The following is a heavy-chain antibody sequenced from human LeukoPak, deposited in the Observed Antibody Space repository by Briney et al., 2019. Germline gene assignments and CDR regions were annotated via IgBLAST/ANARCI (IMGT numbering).Heavy chain of an antibody. J-gene: IGHJ4*02. CDR3: ATHDVFMGYPYFDF. D-gene: IGHD3-9*01. Sequence: PGGSLRLSCAASGFIFRNYWMSWVRQAPGKGLEWVANIQQDGSVKYYVDSVKGRFTISRDNAKDSLYLQMNSLSAEDTAVYYCATHDVFMGYPYFDFWGQGTLVAVSS. CDR1: GFIFRNYW. V-gene: IGHV3-7*01. CDR2: IQQDGSVK.